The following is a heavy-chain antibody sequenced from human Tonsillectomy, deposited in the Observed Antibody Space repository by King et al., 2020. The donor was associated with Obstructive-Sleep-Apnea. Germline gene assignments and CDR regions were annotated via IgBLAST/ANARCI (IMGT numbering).Heavy chain of an antibody. CDR3: AHSQRVNYNILTGYYILDY. J-gene: IGHJ4*02. CDR1: GFSLSTTGVA. V-gene: IGHV2-5*02. D-gene: IGHD3-9*01. Sequence: TLKESGPTLVKPTQTLTLTCTFSGFSLSTTGVAVGWIRQPPGKALEWLALIYLDDDKRYNPSQKSRVTITKDTSKNQVVLTMTNMDPVDTATYYCAHSQRVNYNILTGYYILDYWGQGTLVTVSS. CDR2: IYLDDDK.